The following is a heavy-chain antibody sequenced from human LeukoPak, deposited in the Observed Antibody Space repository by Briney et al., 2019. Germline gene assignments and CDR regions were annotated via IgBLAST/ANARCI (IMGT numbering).Heavy chain of an antibody. V-gene: IGHV3-23*01. D-gene: IGHD5-12*01. Sequence: GGSLRLSCAASGFTFSSYAMSWVRQAPGKGLEWVSAISGSGGSTYYADSVKGRFTISRDNSKNTLYLQMNSLRAEDTAVYYCAEPLLVTTIYYFDYWGQGTLVTVSS. J-gene: IGHJ4*02. CDR3: AEPLLVTTIYYFDY. CDR1: GFTFSSYA. CDR2: ISGSGGST.